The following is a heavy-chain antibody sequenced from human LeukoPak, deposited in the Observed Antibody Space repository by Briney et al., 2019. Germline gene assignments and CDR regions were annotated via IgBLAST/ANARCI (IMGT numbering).Heavy chain of an antibody. Sequence: GGSLRLSCAASGFTFSSYWMGWVRQAPGKGREWVANIKQEGSEKYYVGSVKGRFTISRDNAKNSLYLQMNSLRAEDTAVYYCARDDCSSISCYHNWFDPWGQGTLVTVSS. D-gene: IGHD2-2*01. CDR1: GFTFSSYW. J-gene: IGHJ5*02. CDR3: ARDDCSSISCYHNWFDP. CDR2: IKQEGSEK. V-gene: IGHV3-7*01.